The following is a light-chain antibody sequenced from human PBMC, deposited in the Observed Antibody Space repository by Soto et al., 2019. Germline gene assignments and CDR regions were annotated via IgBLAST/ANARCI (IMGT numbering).Light chain of an antibody. CDR3: KQYNSYPPN. CDR1: QSIGSW. CDR2: DAS. Sequence: DVQMTQSPSTLSASVGDRVTITCRASQSIGSWLAWYQQKPAKAPKLLIYDASILENGVPSRFSGSGSGTEFALTISSLQADDFGIYYCKQYNSYPPNFGGGTKVDIK. J-gene: IGKJ4*01. V-gene: IGKV1-5*01.